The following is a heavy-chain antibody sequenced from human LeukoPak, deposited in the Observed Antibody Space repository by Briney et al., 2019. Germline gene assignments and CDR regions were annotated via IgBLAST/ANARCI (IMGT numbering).Heavy chain of an antibody. Sequence: ASVKVSCKVSGYTLTELSMHWVRQAPGKGLEWMGGFYPEDGETIYAQKFQGRVTMTEDTSTDTAYMELSSLRSEDTAVYYCATVNDFWSGYPNWFDPWGQGTLVTVSS. CDR2: FYPEDGET. D-gene: IGHD3-3*01. V-gene: IGHV1-24*01. J-gene: IGHJ5*02. CDR3: ATVNDFWSGYPNWFDP. CDR1: GYTLTELS.